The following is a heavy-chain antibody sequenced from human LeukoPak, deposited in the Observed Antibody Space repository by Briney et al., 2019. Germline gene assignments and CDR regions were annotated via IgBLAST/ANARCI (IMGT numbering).Heavy chain of an antibody. Sequence: GGSLRLSCAASGFTFSSYSMNWVRQAPGKGLEWVSSISSSSSYIYYADSVKGRFTISRDSAKNSLYLQMNSLRAEDTAVYYCARDSDEYFDYWGQGTLVTVSS. CDR2: ISSSSSYI. J-gene: IGHJ4*02. CDR1: GFTFSSYS. V-gene: IGHV3-21*01. CDR3: ARDSDEYFDY.